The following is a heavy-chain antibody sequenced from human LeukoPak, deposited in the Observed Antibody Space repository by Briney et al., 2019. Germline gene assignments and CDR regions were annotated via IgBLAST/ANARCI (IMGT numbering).Heavy chain of an antibody. CDR1: GFTFSSYS. J-gene: IGHJ5*02. Sequence: HPGGSLRLSCAASGFTFSSYSMNWVRQAPGKGLEWVSCISTGSSTIYYADSVKGRFTISRDNAKSSLYLQMNSLRAEDTAVYYCARGLDPWGQGTLVTVSS. V-gene: IGHV3-48*01. CDR2: ISTGSSTI. CDR3: ARGLDP.